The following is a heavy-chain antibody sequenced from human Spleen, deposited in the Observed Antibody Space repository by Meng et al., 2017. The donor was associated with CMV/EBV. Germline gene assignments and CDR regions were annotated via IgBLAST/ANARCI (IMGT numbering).Heavy chain of an antibody. D-gene: IGHD3-22*01. CDR1: GYTFTSYG. V-gene: IGHV1-18*01. CDR2: ISAYNGNT. J-gene: IGHJ5*02. Sequence: LVHVGAEVKKPGASLTVSCKAPGYTFTSYGISWVRQAPGQGLEWMGWISAYNGNTNYAQKLQGRVTMTTDTSTSTAYMELRSLRSDDTAVYYCARDDSRGNWFDPWGQGTLVTVSS. CDR3: ARDDSRGNWFDP.